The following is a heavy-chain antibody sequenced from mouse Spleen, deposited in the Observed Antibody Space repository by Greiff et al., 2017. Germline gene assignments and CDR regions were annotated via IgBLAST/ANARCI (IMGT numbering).Heavy chain of an antibody. CDR2: IYPGSGNT. D-gene: IGHD2-1*01. Sequence: LVESGAELVRPGASVKLSCKASGYTFTDYYINWVKQRPGQGLEWIARIYPGSGNTYYNEKFKGKATLTAEKSSSTAYMQLSSLTSEDSAVYFCAREGDYGNAYAMDYWGQGTSVTVSS. CDR3: AREGDYGNAYAMDY. V-gene: IGHV1-76*01. J-gene: IGHJ4*01. CDR1: GYTFTDYY.